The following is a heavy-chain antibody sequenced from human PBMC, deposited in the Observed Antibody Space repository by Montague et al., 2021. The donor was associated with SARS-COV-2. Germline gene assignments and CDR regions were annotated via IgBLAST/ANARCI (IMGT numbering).Heavy chain of an antibody. J-gene: IGHJ6*02. CDR1: GGSISNYY. Sequence: SETLSLTCTVSGGSISNYYWSWIRQPPGRGLEWIGYIYYSGSTDYSPSLKSRVTISLDTSKNLFSLRVTSVTAADTAVYYCARGGGYYNYGLDVWGPGTTVTVSS. D-gene: IGHD3-22*01. CDR2: IYYSGST. CDR3: ARGGGYYNYGLDV. V-gene: IGHV4-59*01.